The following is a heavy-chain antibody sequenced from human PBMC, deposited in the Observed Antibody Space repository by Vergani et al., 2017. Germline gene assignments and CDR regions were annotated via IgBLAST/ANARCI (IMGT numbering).Heavy chain of an antibody. V-gene: IGHV5-51*01. CDR3: ARQGTYYYDSSGSQYYYYYGMDV. Sequence: EVQLVQSGAEVKKPGESLKISCKGSGYSFTSYWIGWVRQMPGKGLEWMGIIYPGDSDTRYSPSFQGQVTISADKSISTAYLQWSSLKASDTARYYCARQGTYYYDSSGSQYYYYYGMDVWGQGTTVTVSS. D-gene: IGHD3-22*01. J-gene: IGHJ6*02. CDR2: IYPGDSDT. CDR1: GYSFTSYW.